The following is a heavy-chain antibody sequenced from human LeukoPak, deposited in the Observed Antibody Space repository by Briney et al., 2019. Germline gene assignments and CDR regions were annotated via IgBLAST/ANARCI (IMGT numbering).Heavy chain of an antibody. V-gene: IGHV1-8*01. CDR1: GYPFTSYD. CDR2: MNPNSGNT. CDR3: ARNVAGSRQFDS. D-gene: IGHD3-10*01. Sequence: ASVKVSCKASGYPFTSYDINWVRQATGQGLEWMGWMNPNSGNTGYAQKFQGRVTMTRNTSISTAYMDLSSLRSEDTAVYCCARNVAGSRQFDSWGQGTLVTVSS. J-gene: IGHJ4*02.